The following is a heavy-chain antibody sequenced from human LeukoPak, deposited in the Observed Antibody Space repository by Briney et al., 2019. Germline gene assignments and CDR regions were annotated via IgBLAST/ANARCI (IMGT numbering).Heavy chain of an antibody. Sequence: GGSLRLSCAASGFTFSSYSMNWVRQAPGKGLEWVSYISSSSSPIYYTDSVKGRFTISRDNAKNSLYLQTNSLRAEDTAVYHCATGRSCTTCYLPDYWGQGTLVTVSS. J-gene: IGHJ4*02. CDR2: ISSSSSPI. D-gene: IGHD2-2*01. V-gene: IGHV3-48*04. CDR1: GFTFSSYS. CDR3: ATGRSCTTCYLPDY.